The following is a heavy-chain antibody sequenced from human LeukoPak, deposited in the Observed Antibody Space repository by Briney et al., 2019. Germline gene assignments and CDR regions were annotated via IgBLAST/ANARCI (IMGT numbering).Heavy chain of an antibody. J-gene: IGHJ4*02. CDR2: ISWNSGSI. D-gene: IGHD3-22*01. CDR3: AKDRHQKYYYDSSGYCDY. CDR1: GFTFDDYA. V-gene: IGHV3-9*01. Sequence: GGSLRLSCAASGFTFDDYAKHWVRQAPGKGLEWVSGISWNSGSIGYADSVKGRFTISRDNAKNSLYLQMNSLRAEDTALYYCAKDRHQKYYYDSSGYCDYWGQGTLVTVSS.